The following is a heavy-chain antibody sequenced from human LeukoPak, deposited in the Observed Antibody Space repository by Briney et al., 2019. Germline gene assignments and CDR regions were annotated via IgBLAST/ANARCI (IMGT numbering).Heavy chain of an antibody. CDR2: IAYDGSRA. CDR1: GFTFGGYG. Sequence: GGSLRLSCAGSGFTFGGYGMHWFRQTPGKGLDWVAVIAYDGSRAFYADSVKGRFTISRDNSKNTMSVQMDDLRAEDTAVYNNDHFDYWGQGTLVTVSS. J-gene: IGHJ4*02. CDR3: DHFDY. V-gene: IGHV3-33*03.